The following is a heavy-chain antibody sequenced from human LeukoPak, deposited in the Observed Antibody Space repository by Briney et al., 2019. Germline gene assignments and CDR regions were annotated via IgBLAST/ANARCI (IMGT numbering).Heavy chain of an antibody. CDR1: GFTFSSYA. CDR3: ARKGAYSSSLDY. Sequence: GRSLRLSCAASGFTFSSYAVHWVRQAPGKGLEWVAVISYDGSNKYYADSVKGRFTISRDNSKNTLYLQMNSLRAEDTAVYYCARKGAYSSSLDYWGQGTLVTVSS. D-gene: IGHD6-13*01. CDR2: ISYDGSNK. J-gene: IGHJ4*02. V-gene: IGHV3-30*04.